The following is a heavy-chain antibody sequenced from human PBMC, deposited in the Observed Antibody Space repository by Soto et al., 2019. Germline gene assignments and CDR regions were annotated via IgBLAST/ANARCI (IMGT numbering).Heavy chain of an antibody. Sequence: GSCPTLVNPTQTLTLTCTFSGFSLATSGMCVTWIRQPPGKALEWLALIDWDDDKDYSTSLKTRLTISKDTSKNQVVLTMTNMDPVDTATYYCARTTYYYGSGSYYKTPFDYWGQGTLVTVSS. CDR1: GFSLATSGMC. D-gene: IGHD3-10*01. CDR2: IDWDDDK. J-gene: IGHJ4*02. V-gene: IGHV2-70*13. CDR3: ARTTYYYGSGSYYKTPFDY.